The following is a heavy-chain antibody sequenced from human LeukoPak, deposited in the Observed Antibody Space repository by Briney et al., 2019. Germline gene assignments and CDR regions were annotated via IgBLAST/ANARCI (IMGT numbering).Heavy chain of an antibody. V-gene: IGHV4-39*01. Sequence: PSETLSLTCTVSGGSISSSSYYWGWTRQPPGKGLELIGSIYYSGSTYYNPSLKSRVTISVDTSKNQFSLKLSSVTAADTAVYYCARQRGNYGAFDIWGQGTMVTVSS. CDR2: IYYSGST. CDR1: GGSISSSSYY. J-gene: IGHJ3*02. D-gene: IGHD4-11*01. CDR3: ARQRGNYGAFDI.